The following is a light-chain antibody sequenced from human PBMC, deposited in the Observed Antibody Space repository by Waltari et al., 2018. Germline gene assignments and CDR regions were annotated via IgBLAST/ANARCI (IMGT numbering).Light chain of an antibody. V-gene: IGLV2-8*01. CDR3: SSYAGSHYWV. Sequence: QSALTQPPAASGSPGQSVTISCTGTGSDVGKYDYVSWYQQHPGKAPKLMIYELSKRPSGVPDRFSGSKSGNTASLTVSGFQAEDEADYYCSSYAGSHYWVFGGGTKLTVL. J-gene: IGLJ3*02. CDR1: GSDVGKYDY. CDR2: ELS.